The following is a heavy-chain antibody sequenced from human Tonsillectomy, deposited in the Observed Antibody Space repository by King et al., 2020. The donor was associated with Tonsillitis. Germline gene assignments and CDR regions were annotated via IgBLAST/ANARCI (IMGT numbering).Heavy chain of an antibody. J-gene: IGHJ4*02. CDR3: ARLEDRDGYNPYLDY. V-gene: IGHV4-59*08. CDR2: IYYSGST. Sequence: QLQESGPGLVKPSETLSLTCTVSGGSISIYFWSWIRQPPGKGLEWIGYIYYSGSTIYNPSLKSRVTISVDTSKNQFSLKLSSVTAADTAVYYCARLEDRDGYNPYLDYWGQGTLVTVSS. CDR1: GGSISIYF. D-gene: IGHD5-24*01.